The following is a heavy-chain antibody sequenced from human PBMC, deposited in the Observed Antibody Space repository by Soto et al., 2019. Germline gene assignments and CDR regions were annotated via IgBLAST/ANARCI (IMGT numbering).Heavy chain of an antibody. CDR3: AKPRGRWELRGTTDFDY. J-gene: IGHJ4*02. D-gene: IGHD1-26*01. CDR2: MSFDGSNK. V-gene: IGHV3-30*18. Sequence: GGSLRLSCAASGFAFNTYDMHWVRQAPGKGLEWVAVMSFDGSNKNSADSVKGRFTISRDNSKNTLYLQMHSLRAEDTAIYYCAKPRGRWELRGTTDFDYWGQGTLVTVSS. CDR1: GFAFNTYD.